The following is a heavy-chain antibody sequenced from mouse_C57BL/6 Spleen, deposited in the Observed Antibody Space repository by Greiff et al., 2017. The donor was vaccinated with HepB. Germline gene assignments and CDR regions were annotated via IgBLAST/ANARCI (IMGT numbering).Heavy chain of an antibody. CDR2: IYPRSGNT. V-gene: IGHV1-81*01. CDR1: GYTFTSYG. CDR3: APKFYGSSYYYYVMDY. J-gene: IGHJ4*01. D-gene: IGHD1-1*01. Sequence: VQLQQSGAELARPGASVKLSCKASGYTFTSYGISWVKQRTGQGLEWIGEIYPRSGNTYYNEKFKGKATLTADKSSSTAYMELRSLTSEDSAVYLCAPKFYGSSYYYYVMDYWGQGASVTVSS.